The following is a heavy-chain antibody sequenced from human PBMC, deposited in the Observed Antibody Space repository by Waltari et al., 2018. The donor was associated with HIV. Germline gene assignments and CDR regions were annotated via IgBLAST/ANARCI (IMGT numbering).Heavy chain of an antibody. CDR1: GGSLSDYY. Sequence: QVHLQQWGAGLLKPSETLSLTCAVYGGSLSDYYWSWIRQPPGKGLEWIGEISHEGSTTYTPSLKSRVTISVDTSKKQFSLRLSSVTAADTAVYYCARGDDVYYDILTGSDVFDIWGQGTLVAVSS. CDR2: ISHEGST. J-gene: IGHJ3*02. V-gene: IGHV4-34*02. D-gene: IGHD3-9*01. CDR3: ARGDDVYYDILTGSDVFDI.